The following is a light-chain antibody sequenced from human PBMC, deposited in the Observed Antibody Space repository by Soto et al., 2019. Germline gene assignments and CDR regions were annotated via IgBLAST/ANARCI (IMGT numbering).Light chain of an antibody. CDR1: RSLEHSDGNTY. J-gene: IGKJ4*01. CDR3: IQSTQFPIT. CDR2: RIS. Sequence: DIVMTQTPVSSPVTVGQPASISCRSSRSLEHSDGNTYLSWHHQRPGQPPRLLIYRISNRFSGVPDRFIGSGARTDFTLKISRVEAEDVGVYYCIQSTQFPITFGGGTKVELK. V-gene: IGKV2-24*01.